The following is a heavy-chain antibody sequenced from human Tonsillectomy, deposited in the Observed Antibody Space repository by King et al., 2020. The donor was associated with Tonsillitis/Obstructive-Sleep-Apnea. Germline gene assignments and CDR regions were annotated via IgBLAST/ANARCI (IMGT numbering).Heavy chain of an antibody. CDR2: IKQDGSEK. CDR3: ATEQVDGSGYPYYMDV. CDR1: GFTFSNFW. Sequence: VQLVESGGGLVQPGGSLRLSCVASGFTFSNFWMTWVRQAPGKGLEWVANIKQDGSEKYYVDSVKGRFTISRDNAKNSLYLQMNSLRVEDMAVYFCATEQVDGSGYPYYMDVWGKGTTVTVSS. V-gene: IGHV3-7*04. J-gene: IGHJ6*03. D-gene: IGHD5-12*01.